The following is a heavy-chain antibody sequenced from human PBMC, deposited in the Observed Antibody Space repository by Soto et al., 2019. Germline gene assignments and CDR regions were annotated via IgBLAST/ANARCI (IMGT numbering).Heavy chain of an antibody. D-gene: IGHD6-13*01. CDR3: VKEGLAADFDS. CDR2: IRGDGSMT. CDR1: GFTFSYYW. V-gene: IGHV3-74*01. J-gene: IGHJ4*02. Sequence: EVHLVESGGGLVQPGGSLRLSCAASGFTFSYYWMHWVRQAPGKGLVWVSRIRGDGSMTNYADSVKGRFTISRDNAKNTLHVQMNSLRAEDTAVYYCVKEGLAADFDSWGQGTLVTVSS.